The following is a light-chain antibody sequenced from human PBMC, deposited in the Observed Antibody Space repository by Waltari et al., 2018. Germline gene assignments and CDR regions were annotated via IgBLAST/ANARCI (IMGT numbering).Light chain of an antibody. CDR2: RSD. V-gene: IGLV1-44*01. Sequence: QSVLTQPPSASGTPGQRVTISCSGSSSNIGSNLVNWYQQFPGKAPKLLIYRSDQRPSGVPDRFSGSKSGTSASLAINGLQSEYEAAYYCAAWDDSLHGHWVFGGGTKVTVL. CDR3: AAWDDSLHGHWV. J-gene: IGLJ3*02. CDR1: SSNIGSNL.